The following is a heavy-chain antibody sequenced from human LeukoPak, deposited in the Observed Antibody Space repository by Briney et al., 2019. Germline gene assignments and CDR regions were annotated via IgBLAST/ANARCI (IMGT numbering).Heavy chain of an antibody. D-gene: IGHD3-22*01. Sequence: ASVKVSCKASGYTFTSYGFSWVRQAPGQGLEWMGWISGYNGNTKNAQKLQGRVTMTTDTSTSTAYMELRSLRSDDTAVYYCARDGRHRYYYDSSGFYGSWFDPWGQGTLVTVSS. CDR2: ISGYNGNT. J-gene: IGHJ5*02. CDR1: GYTFTSYG. CDR3: ARDGRHRYYYDSSGFYGSWFDP. V-gene: IGHV1-18*01.